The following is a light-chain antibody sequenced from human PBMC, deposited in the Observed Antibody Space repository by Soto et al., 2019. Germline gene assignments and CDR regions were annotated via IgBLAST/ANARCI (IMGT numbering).Light chain of an antibody. CDR3: QQRSNWHTIT. Sequence: EIVLTQSPGTLSLSPGPRSTLSCRASQSVSSSYLAWYQQKPGQPPRLLIYDASNRATGIPARFSGSGSGTDFTLPISSLETEDFAAYYCQQRSNWHTITFGHGTRLEIK. CDR2: DAS. V-gene: IGKV3D-20*02. J-gene: IGKJ5*01. CDR1: QSVSSSY.